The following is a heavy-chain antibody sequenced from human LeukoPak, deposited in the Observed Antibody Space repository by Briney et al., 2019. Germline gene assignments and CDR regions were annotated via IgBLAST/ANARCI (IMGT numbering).Heavy chain of an antibody. CDR3: GRARGSSWYSGQLAYYFDY. CDR2: ISSSSSTI. CDR1: GFTFSSYS. J-gene: IGHJ4*02. Sequence: GGSLRLSCAASGFTFSSYSMNWVRQAPGKGLEWVSYISSSSSTIYYADSVKGRFTISRDNAKNSLYLQMNSLRDEDTAVYYCGRARGSSWYSGQLAYYFDYWGQGTLVTVSS. D-gene: IGHD6-13*01. V-gene: IGHV3-48*02.